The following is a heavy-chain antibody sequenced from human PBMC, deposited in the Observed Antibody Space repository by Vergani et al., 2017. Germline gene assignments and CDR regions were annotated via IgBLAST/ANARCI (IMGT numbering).Heavy chain of an antibody. D-gene: IGHD1-26*01. CDR1: GYTFTSYY. Sequence: QVQLVQSGAEVKKPGASVKVSCKASGYTFTSYYMHWVRQAPGRGLEWMGIINPSGGSTSYAQKFQGRVTMTRDTSTSTVYMELSRLRSDDTAVYYCAKWEVGATQHWGQGTLVTVSS. J-gene: IGHJ4*02. CDR2: INPSGGST. V-gene: IGHV1-46*01. CDR3: AKWEVGATQH.